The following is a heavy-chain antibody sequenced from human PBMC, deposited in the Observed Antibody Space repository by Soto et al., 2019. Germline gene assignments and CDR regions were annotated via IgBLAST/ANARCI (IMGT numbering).Heavy chain of an antibody. CDR3: ARGELLWFGERGYYYYYGMDV. CDR1: GGSFSGYY. CDR2: INHSGST. J-gene: IGHJ6*02. V-gene: IGHV4-34*01. D-gene: IGHD3-10*01. Sequence: PSETLSLTCAVYGGSFSGYYWRWIRQPPGKGLEGIGEINHSGSTNYNPSLKSRVTISVDTSKNQFSLKLSSVTAADTGVYYCARGELLWFGERGYYYYYGMDVWGQGTTVTVSS.